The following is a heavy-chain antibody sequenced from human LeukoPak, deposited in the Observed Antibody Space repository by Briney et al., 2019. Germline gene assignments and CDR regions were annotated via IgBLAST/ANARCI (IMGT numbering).Heavy chain of an antibody. D-gene: IGHD2-15*01. CDR1: GFIFSSFG. CDR2: IQDDESNK. Sequence: GGSLRLSCAASGFIFSSFGMHWIRHAPGKGLEWVAFIQDDESNKFYADSVKGRFTISRDNSKNTLFLQMNSLRPEDTALYYCAKQMVERPHYYYMDVWGKGTTVTVFS. CDR3: AKQMVERPHYYYMDV. V-gene: IGHV3-30*02. J-gene: IGHJ6*03.